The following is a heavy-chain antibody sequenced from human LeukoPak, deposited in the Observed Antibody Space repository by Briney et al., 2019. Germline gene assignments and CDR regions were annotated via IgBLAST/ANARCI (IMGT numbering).Heavy chain of an antibody. Sequence: SETLSLPCTVSGGSISSYYWSWIRQPPGKGLEWIGYIYYSGSTNYNPSLKSRVTISVDTSKNQFSLKLSSVTAADTAVYYCARLDDFWSGYFDYWGQGTLVTVSS. CDR3: ARLDDFWSGYFDY. D-gene: IGHD3-3*01. CDR2: IYYSGST. J-gene: IGHJ4*02. V-gene: IGHV4-59*01. CDR1: GGSISSYY.